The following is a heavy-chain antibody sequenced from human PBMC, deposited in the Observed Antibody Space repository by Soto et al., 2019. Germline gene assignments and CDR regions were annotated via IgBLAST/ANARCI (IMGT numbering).Heavy chain of an antibody. CDR3: ARHDPYSSSSTAFDY. Sequence: ASVKVSCKASGYTFTGYYMHWVRQAPGQGLEWMGWINPNSGGTNYAQKFQGRVTMTRDTSISTAYMELSRLRSDNTAVYYCARHDPYSSSSTAFDYWGQGTLVTVSS. J-gene: IGHJ4*02. D-gene: IGHD6-6*01. CDR2: INPNSGGT. CDR1: GYTFTGYY. V-gene: IGHV1-2*02.